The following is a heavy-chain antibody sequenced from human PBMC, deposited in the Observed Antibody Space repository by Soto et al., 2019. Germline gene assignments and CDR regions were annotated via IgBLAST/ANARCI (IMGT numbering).Heavy chain of an antibody. CDR1: GFTFSSYS. J-gene: IGHJ6*02. V-gene: IGHV3-48*01. CDR2: ISSSSSTI. CDR3: ASTGPGVDV. Sequence: VQLVESGGGLVQPGGSLRLSCAASGFTFSSYSMNWVRQAPGKGLEWVSYISSSSSTIYYADSVKGRFTISRDNAKNSLDLQMNGLRAEDTAVYYCASTGPGVDVWGQGTTVTVSS.